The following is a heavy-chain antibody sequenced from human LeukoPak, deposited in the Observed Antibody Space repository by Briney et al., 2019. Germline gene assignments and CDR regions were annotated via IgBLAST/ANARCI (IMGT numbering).Heavy chain of an antibody. CDR3: ASFSMVRDSAFDI. CDR1: GFTFSSYS. Sequence: PGGSLRLSCAASGFTFSSYSMNWVRQAPGKGLEWVSSISSSSSYIYYADSVKGRFTISRDNAKNSLYLQMNSLRAEDTAVYYCASFSMVRDSAFDIWGQGTMVTVSS. V-gene: IGHV3-21*01. CDR2: ISSSSSYI. D-gene: IGHD3-10*01. J-gene: IGHJ3*02.